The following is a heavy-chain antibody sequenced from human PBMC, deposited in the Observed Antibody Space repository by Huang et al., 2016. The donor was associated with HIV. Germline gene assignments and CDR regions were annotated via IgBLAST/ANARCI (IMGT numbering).Heavy chain of an antibody. J-gene: IGHJ5*02. Sequence: QVQLVQSGAEVRKPGASVMISCKTSGYTFTSYYIHWVRQAPGQGLEWMGMINPSGDTTNYEQNGQGRRTMTRDTSTSTVYMELSSLRSEDTAVYYCARESIPLPTRARSTSWSGGWFDPWGQGTLVTVSS. D-gene: IGHD2-2*01. V-gene: IGHV1-46*01. CDR2: INPSGDTT. CDR3: ARESIPLPTRARSTSWSGGWFDP. CDR1: GYTFTSYY.